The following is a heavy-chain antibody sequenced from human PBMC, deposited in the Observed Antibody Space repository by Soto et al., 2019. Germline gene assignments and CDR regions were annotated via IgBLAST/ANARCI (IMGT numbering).Heavy chain of an antibody. CDR2: ISGSGGST. J-gene: IGHJ4*02. Sequence: GGSLRLSCAASGFTFSSYVMSWVRQAPGKGLEWVSAISGSGGSTYYADSVKGRFTISRDNSKNTLYLQMNSLRAEDTAVYYCAKDCRLDFWSGYYDYWGQGTLVTVSS. CDR3: AKDCRLDFWSGYYDY. D-gene: IGHD3-3*01. CDR1: GFTFSSYV. V-gene: IGHV3-23*01.